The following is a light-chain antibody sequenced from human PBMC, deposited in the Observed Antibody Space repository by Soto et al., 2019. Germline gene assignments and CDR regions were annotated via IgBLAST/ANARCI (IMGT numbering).Light chain of an antibody. J-gene: IGLJ2*01. Sequence: QSVLTQPPSVSGAPGQRVTISCTGTSSNIGAGYYVHWYQQLPGTAPKLLIYGNSNRPSGVPDRFSGSKSGTSASLAITGLQAEDEADYYCQSYDSGLHVVFGGGTKVTVL. V-gene: IGLV1-40*01. CDR3: QSYDSGLHVV. CDR2: GNS. CDR1: SSNIGAGYY.